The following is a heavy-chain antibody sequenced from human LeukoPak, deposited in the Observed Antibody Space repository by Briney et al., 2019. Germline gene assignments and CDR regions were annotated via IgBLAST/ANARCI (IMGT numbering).Heavy chain of an antibody. CDR3: ARDVVAVHGYFDY. J-gene: IGHJ4*02. V-gene: IGHV3-11*04. CDR1: GFTFSDYY. CDR2: INSNGSTI. D-gene: IGHD2-21*01. Sequence: TGGSLRLSCAASGFTFSDYYMSWIRQAPGKGLEWVSYINSNGSTIYYADSVKGRFTISRDNAKNSLYLQMNSLRAEDTAVYYCARDVVAVHGYFDYSGQGALVTVSS.